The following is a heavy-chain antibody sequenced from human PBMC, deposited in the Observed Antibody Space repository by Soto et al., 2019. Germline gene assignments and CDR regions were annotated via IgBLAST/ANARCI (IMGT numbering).Heavy chain of an antibody. D-gene: IGHD4-17*01. J-gene: IGHJ3*02. V-gene: IGHV5-10-1*01. CDR3: ATTTVTTFGSQGAFDI. CDR1: GYSFTSYW. Sequence: GESRKISCKGSGYSFTSYWISWVRQMPGKGLEWMGRMDPSDSYTNYSPSFQGHVTISADKSISTAYLQWSSLKASDTAMYYCATTTVTTFGSQGAFDIWGQGTMVTVSS. CDR2: MDPSDSYT.